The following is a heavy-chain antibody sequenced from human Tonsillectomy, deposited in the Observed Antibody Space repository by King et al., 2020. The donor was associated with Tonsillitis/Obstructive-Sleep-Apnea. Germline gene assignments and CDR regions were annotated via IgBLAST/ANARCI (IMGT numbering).Heavy chain of an antibody. CDR2: INPSGGNT. CDR3: ATLAAAPIDY. Sequence: VQLVESGAEVKKPGASVRVSCKASGYTFSRYNMHWVRQAPGQGLEWVGRINPSGGNTSYAQKFQGRFTMTRDTSTSTVYMDLSSLRSEDTAVYYCATLAAAPIDYWGQGTLVTVSS. D-gene: IGHD6-13*01. CDR1: GYTFSRYN. J-gene: IGHJ4*02. V-gene: IGHV1-46*01.